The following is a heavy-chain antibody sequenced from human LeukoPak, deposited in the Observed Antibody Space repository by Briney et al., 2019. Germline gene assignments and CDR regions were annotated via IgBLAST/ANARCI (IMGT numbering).Heavy chain of an antibody. J-gene: IGHJ4*02. D-gene: IGHD6-25*01. CDR3: AKARGPAATHPEY. Sequence: GGSLRLSCAASGFTFSNFAMTWVPQAPGKGLEWVSGLYGGGDVTYYADSVKGRFTISRDDAKNTLYLQMNSLRAEDTAVYYCAKARGPAATHPEYWGQGTLVTVSS. CDR2: LYGGGDVT. CDR1: GFTFSNFA. V-gene: IGHV3-23*01.